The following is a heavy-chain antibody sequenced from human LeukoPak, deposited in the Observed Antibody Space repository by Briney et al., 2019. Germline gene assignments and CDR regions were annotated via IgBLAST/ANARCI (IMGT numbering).Heavy chain of an antibody. CDR3: ARESISGHRDFDY. J-gene: IGHJ4*02. CDR2: ISSGSRTI. Sequence: GGSLTLSCAVSGFTFSSYSMNWVRQAPGKGLEWISYISSGSRTIYYGDSVKGRFTVSRDNAKNSLYLQMRGLRAEDTAVYYCARESISGHRDFDYWGKGTLVTVSS. V-gene: IGHV3-48*01. CDR1: GFTFSSYS. D-gene: IGHD1-26*01.